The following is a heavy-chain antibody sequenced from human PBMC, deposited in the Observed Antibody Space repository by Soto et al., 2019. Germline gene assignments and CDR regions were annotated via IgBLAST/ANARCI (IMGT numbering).Heavy chain of an antibody. CDR2: IGTAGDT. Sequence: GGSLRLSCAASGFTFSSYDMHWVRQATGKGLEWVSAIGTAGDTYYPGSVKGRFTISGENAKNSLYLQMNSLRAGDTAVYYCARGGALGYCSSTSCANAFDIWGQGTMVTVSS. V-gene: IGHV3-13*01. D-gene: IGHD2-2*01. CDR1: GFTFSSYD. J-gene: IGHJ3*02. CDR3: ARGGALGYCSSTSCANAFDI.